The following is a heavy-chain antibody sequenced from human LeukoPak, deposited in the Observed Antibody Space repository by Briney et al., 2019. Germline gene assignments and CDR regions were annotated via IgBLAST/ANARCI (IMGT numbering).Heavy chain of an antibody. CDR1: GGSISNYF. D-gene: IGHD1-26*01. V-gene: IGHV4-59*01. CDR2: VYNGGST. Sequence: SETLSLTCAVSGGSISNYFWNWIRQSPGKRLEWIGFVYNGGSTNYNPSLKSRVTMSVDTSKNQFSLKMSYVTAADTAMYYCARERSGSYYRWYFDLWGRGTLVTVSS. CDR3: ARERSGSYYRWYFDL. J-gene: IGHJ2*01.